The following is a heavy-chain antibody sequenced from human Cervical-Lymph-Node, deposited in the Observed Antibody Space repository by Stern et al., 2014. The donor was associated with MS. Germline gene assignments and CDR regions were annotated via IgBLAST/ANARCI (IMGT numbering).Heavy chain of an antibody. Sequence: QVQLVHSGAEIKKPGSSVKVSCKASGGTFNTIPISWVRQAPGHGLEWMGGFTPLCRTANYRNTFQGRFTITADKLTSTVYMERSGLAFDDTAIYYCAASVGTRPTYFYYYGMDVWGQGTAVAVSS. CDR3: AASVGTRPTYFYYYGMDV. D-gene: IGHD3-9*01. J-gene: IGHJ6*02. CDR1: GGTFNTIP. V-gene: IGHV1-69*06. CDR2: FTPLCRTA.